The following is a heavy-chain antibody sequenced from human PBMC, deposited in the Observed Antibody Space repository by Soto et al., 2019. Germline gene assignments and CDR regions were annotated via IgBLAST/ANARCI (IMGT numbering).Heavy chain of an antibody. CDR3: ARWGDYGGNSKYYFDY. J-gene: IGHJ4*02. Sequence: SETLSLTCTVSGGSISSYYWSWIRQPAGKGLEWIGRIYTSGSTNYNPSLKSRVTMSVDTSKNQFSLKLSSVTAADTALYYCARWGDYGGNSKYYFDYWGQGTLVTVSS. D-gene: IGHD4-17*01. V-gene: IGHV4-4*07. CDR1: GGSISSYY. CDR2: IYTSGST.